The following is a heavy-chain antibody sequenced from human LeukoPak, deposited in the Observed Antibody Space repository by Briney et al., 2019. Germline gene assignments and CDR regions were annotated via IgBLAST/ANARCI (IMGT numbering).Heavy chain of an antibody. Sequence: PGGSLRLSCAASGFTFSSYGMHWVRQAPGKGLEWVAFIRYDGSNKYYADSVKGRFTISRDNSKNTLYLRMNSLRAEDTAVYYCARDREKKTAAGIDYYYYGMDVWGQGTTVTVSS. CDR2: IRYDGSNK. CDR1: GFTFSSYG. V-gene: IGHV3-30*02. D-gene: IGHD6-13*01. J-gene: IGHJ6*02. CDR3: ARDREKKTAAGIDYYYYGMDV.